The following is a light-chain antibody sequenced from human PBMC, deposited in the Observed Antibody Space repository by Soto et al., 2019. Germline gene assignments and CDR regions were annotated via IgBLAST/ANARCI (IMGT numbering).Light chain of an antibody. J-gene: IGKJ3*01. Sequence: EIVLTQSPGTLSLFLGERATLSCRASQSVSSTYFAWYRQKPGQSPSLLIYGASNRGTGVPDRFSGSGSGTDFTLTISRLEPEDFAVYYCQQYGSSPPGFTFGPGTTVEMK. CDR2: GAS. CDR1: QSVSSTY. V-gene: IGKV3-20*01. CDR3: QQYGSSPPGFT.